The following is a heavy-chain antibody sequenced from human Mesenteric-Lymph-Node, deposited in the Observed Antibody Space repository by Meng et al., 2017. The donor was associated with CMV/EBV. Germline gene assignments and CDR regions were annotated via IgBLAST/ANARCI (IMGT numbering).Heavy chain of an antibody. CDR1: GGSFSGYY. V-gene: IGHV4-34*01. CDR3: ARYNYGYGQIDY. CDR2: INHSGST. Sequence: SETLSLTCAVYGGSFSGYYWSWIRQPPGKGLEWIGEINHSGSTNYNPSLKSRVTISVDTSKNQFSVNLRSVTAADTAVYFCARYNYGYGQIDYWGQGTLVTVSS. J-gene: IGHJ4*02. D-gene: IGHD5-18*01.